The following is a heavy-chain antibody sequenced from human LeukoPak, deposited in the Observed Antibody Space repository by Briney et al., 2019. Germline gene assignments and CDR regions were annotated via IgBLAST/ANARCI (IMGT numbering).Heavy chain of an antibody. CDR1: GFTFSSYS. D-gene: IGHD6-6*01. V-gene: IGHV3-21*01. CDR3: ARDQESAARRYYYYYMDV. J-gene: IGHJ6*03. CDR2: ISSSSSYI. Sequence: PGGSLRLSCAASGFTFSSYSMNWVRQAPGKGLEWVSSISSSSSYIYYADSVKGRFTISRDNAKNSLYLQMNSLRAEDTAVYYCARDQESAARRYYYYYMDVWGKGTTVTVSS.